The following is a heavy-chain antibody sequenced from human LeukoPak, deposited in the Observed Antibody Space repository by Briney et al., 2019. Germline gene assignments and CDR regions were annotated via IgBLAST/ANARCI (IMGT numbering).Heavy chain of an antibody. D-gene: IGHD4-17*01. CDR1: GFTFSSYG. CDR3: AKNYDYGDLVVPYYYYYYMDV. CDR2: IRYDGSNK. V-gene: IGHV3-30*02. Sequence: PGGSLRLSCAASGFTFSSYGMHWVRQAPGKGLEWVAFIRYDGSNKYYADSVKGRFTISRDNSKNTLYLQMNSLRAEDTAVYYCAKNYDYGDLVVPYYYYYYMDVWGKGTTVTISS. J-gene: IGHJ6*03.